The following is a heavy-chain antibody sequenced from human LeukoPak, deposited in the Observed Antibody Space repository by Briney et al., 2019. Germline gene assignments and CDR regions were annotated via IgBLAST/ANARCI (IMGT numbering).Heavy chain of an antibody. V-gene: IGHV3-30*03. J-gene: IGHJ1*01. CDR1: GFTFSSYG. D-gene: IGHD6-19*01. CDR3: ATRASGWYVVSEYFQH. Sequence: GGSLRLSCAASGFTFSSYGMHWVRQAPGKGLEWVAVISYDGSNKYYADSVKGRFTISRDNSKNTLYLQMNSLRAEDTAVYYCATRASGWYVVSEYFQHWGQGTLVTVSS. CDR2: ISYDGSNK.